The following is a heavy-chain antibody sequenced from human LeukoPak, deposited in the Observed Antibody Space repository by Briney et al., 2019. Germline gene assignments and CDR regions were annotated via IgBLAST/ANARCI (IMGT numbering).Heavy chain of an antibody. D-gene: IGHD1-14*01. Sequence: GGSLRLSCAASGFTVSSNYMNWVRQAPGKGLEWVSMIYPNGNTFYTDSVKGRFTISRDNSKNTLYLQMNSLRAEDTAVYYCARGNPTDYWGQGTLVTVSS. CDR3: ARGNPTDY. J-gene: IGHJ4*02. CDR2: IYPNGNT. V-gene: IGHV3-66*01. CDR1: GFTVSSNY.